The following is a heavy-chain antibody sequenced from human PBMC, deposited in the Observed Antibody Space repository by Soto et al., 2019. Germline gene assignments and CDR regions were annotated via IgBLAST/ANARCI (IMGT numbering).Heavy chain of an antibody. J-gene: IGHJ4*02. CDR2: IFPRDFDT. CDR1: GYTFTNYW. Sequence: GESLKISFQTSGYTFTNYWIGWVRQMPGGGLEWLGLIFPRDFDTRYSPSFQGQVTISADKSISTAYLQWSSLKASDTAMYYCARLDPGGIYFDYWGQGTLVTVSS. CDR3: ARLDPGGIYFDY. D-gene: IGHD2-15*01. V-gene: IGHV5-51*01.